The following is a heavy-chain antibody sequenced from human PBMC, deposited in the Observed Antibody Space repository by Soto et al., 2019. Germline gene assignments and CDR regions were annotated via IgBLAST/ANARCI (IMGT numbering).Heavy chain of an antibody. CDR2: IYPYNGDK. V-gene: IGHV1-18*01. J-gene: IGHJ5*02. D-gene: IGHD2-8*01. Sequence: QVQLVQSGAEVKKPGASVMVSCKASGYTFISYGLSWVRQAPGQGLEWMGWIYPYNGDKNYAQKLQGRVTFTTYTYTRTSYMVSRSLRASGTSMYCCAEGSNGDWFDRWGQGTVVTVSS. CDR1: GYTFISYG. CDR3: AEGSNGDWFDR.